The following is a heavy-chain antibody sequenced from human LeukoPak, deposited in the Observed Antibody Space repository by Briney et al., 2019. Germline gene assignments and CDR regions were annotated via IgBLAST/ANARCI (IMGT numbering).Heavy chain of an antibody. V-gene: IGHV4-34*01. CDR1: GGSFSGYY. J-gene: IGHJ6*02. CDR2: INHSGST. CDR3: ARGLNYYYGMDV. Sequence: SETLSLTCAVYGGSFSGYYWSWIRQPPGKGLGWIGEINHSGSTNYNPSLKSRVTISVDTSKNQFSLKLSSVTAADTAVYYCARGLNYYYGMDVWGQGTTVTVSS.